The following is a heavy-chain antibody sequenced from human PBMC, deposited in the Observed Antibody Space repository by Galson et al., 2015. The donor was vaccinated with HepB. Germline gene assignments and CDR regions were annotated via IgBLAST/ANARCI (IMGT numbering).Heavy chain of an antibody. J-gene: IGHJ5*02. CDR2: IYYSGST. CDR3: ARDAHYYDSSGYYSENNWFDP. Sequence: ETLSLTCTVSGGSISSSSYYWGWIRQPPGKGLEWIGSIYYSGSTYYNPSLKSRVTISVDTSENQFSLKLSSVTAADTAVYYCARDAHYYDSSGYYSENNWFDPWGQGTLVTVSS. V-gene: IGHV4-39*07. D-gene: IGHD3-22*01. CDR1: GGSISSSSYY.